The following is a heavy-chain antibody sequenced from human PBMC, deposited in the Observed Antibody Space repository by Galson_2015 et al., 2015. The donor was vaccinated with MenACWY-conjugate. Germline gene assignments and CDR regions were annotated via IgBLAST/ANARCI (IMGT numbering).Heavy chain of an antibody. Sequence: QSGAEVKKPGESLKISCKGSGYSFTNYWIGWVRQMPGKGLEWMGIIYPGDSDTRYSPSFQGQVTISVDKSVTTAYLQWSSLKASDTAMDYCARPGTTWGSFDIWGQGTMVTVSS. CDR3: ARPGTTWGSFDI. CDR1: GYSFTNYW. V-gene: IGHV5-51*03. D-gene: IGHD1-7*01. CDR2: IYPGDSDT. J-gene: IGHJ3*02.